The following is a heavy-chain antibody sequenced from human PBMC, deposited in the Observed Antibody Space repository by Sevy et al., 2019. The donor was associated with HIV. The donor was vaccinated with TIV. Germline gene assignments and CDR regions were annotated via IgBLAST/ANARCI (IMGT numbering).Heavy chain of an antibody. J-gene: IGHJ6*02. CDR2: IRYDGSNK. V-gene: IGHV3-33*01. D-gene: IGHD3-3*01. CDR1: GFTLSSYG. CDR3: ARDRLGITISAEWGGGMDV. Sequence: GGSLRLSCVASGFTLSSYGMHWVRQAPGKGLEWVAVIRYDGSNKYYGGSVKGRFTISRDNSKNTLYLQMNSLRAEDTAVYYCARDRLGITISAEWGGGMDVWGQGTTVTVSS.